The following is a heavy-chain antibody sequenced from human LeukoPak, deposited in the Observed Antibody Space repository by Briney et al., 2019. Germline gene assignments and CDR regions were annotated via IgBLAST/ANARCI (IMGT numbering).Heavy chain of an antibody. CDR3: VRDTSYCSGGRCFATYSFDY. D-gene: IGHD2-15*01. CDR2: ISSTGGST. CDR1: GFTFSNYA. V-gene: IGHV3-64D*09. Sequence: GGSLRLSCSASGFTFSNYAMHWVRQAPGKGLECISTISSTGGSTYYADSVKGRFTISRDNSKDTLYLQMSSLRPEDTAVYYCVRDTSYCSGGRCFATYSFDYWGQGTRDTVS. J-gene: IGHJ4*02.